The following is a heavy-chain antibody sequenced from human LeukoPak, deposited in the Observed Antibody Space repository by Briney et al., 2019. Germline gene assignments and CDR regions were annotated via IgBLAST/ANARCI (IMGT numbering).Heavy chain of an antibody. CDR3: AKYKSVATNDYFDY. Sequence: GGTLRLSGTGSGFSLCSYEMIWIRQAPGKGLEGVSSVDYSGGDNEYADSVKGRFTISRDNSKSTLYLQMNSLRAEDTAVYYCAKYKSVATNDYFDYWGQGTLVTVSS. CDR1: GFSLCSYE. J-gene: IGHJ4*02. V-gene: IGHV3-23*01. CDR2: VDYSGGDN. D-gene: IGHD5-12*01.